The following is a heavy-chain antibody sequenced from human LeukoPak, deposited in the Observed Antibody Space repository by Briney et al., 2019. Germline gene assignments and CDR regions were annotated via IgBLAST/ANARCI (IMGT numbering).Heavy chain of an antibody. D-gene: IGHD3-22*01. Sequence: GASVKVSCKASGYTFTGYYMHWVRQAPGQGLEWMGWIVVGSGNTNYAQKFQERVTITRDMSTSTAYMELSSLRSEDTAVYYCAAGPYYDSSGYYYQTRYYYYMDVWGKGTTVTVSS. CDR1: GYTFTGYY. V-gene: IGHV1-58*02. CDR2: IVVGSGNT. CDR3: AAGPYYDSSGYYYQTRYYYYMDV. J-gene: IGHJ6*03.